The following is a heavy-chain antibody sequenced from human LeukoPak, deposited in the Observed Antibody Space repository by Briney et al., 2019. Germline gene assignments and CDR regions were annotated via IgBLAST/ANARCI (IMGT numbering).Heavy chain of an antibody. V-gene: IGHV4-30-2*01. Sequence: SSETLSLTCTVSGGSIGIDDYYWTWIRQPPGKGLEWIGYIYHRGTTYYNPSLESRVTISVDRSKNQFSLKLSSVTAADTAMFYCARVRDPYYYYMDVWGKGTTVTVSS. CDR2: IYHRGTT. D-gene: IGHD5-24*01. CDR3: ARVRDPYYYYMDV. J-gene: IGHJ6*03. CDR1: GGSIGIDDYY.